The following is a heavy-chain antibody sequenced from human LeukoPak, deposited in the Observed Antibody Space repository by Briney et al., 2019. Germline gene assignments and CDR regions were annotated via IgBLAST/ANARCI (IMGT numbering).Heavy chain of an antibody. D-gene: IGHD3-22*01. CDR3: ARVGYYESSGYYEY. Sequence: ASVKVSCKASGYTFTGYYMHWVRQAPGQGLEWMGRINPNSGGTNYAQKFQGRVTMTRDTSISTAYMELSRLRFDDTAVYYCARVGYYESSGYYEYWGQGTLVTVSS. J-gene: IGHJ4*02. V-gene: IGHV1-2*06. CDR2: INPNSGGT. CDR1: GYTFTGYY.